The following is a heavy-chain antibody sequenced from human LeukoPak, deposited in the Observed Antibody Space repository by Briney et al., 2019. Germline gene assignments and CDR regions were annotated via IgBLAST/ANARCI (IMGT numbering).Heavy chain of an antibody. CDR2: IKQDGSEK. CDR3: AKDGEGLWFGVGDGYYFDY. V-gene: IGHV3-7*03. CDR1: GFTFSSYW. D-gene: IGHD3-10*01. Sequence: PGGSLRLSCAASGFTFSSYWMTWVRQAPGKGLEWVANIKQDGSEKYYVDFVKGRFTISRDNSKNTLYLQMNSLRAEDTAVYYCAKDGEGLWFGVGDGYYFDYWGQGTLVTVSS. J-gene: IGHJ4*02.